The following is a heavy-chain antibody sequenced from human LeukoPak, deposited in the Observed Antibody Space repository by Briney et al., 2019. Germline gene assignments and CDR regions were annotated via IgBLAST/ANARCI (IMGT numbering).Heavy chain of an antibody. CDR3: SKGRTVTGTLALDY. D-gene: IGHD6-19*01. CDR2: ISGTSDNT. CDR1: GFTFSNYA. J-gene: IGHJ4*02. V-gene: IGHV3-23*01. Sequence: GGSLRLSCAASGFTFSNYAMTWVRQAPGKGLEWVSAISGTSDNTYYADSVRGRFTISRDNSKNTLYLQVNSLRAEDTAIYYCSKGRTVTGTLALDYWGQGTLVTVSS.